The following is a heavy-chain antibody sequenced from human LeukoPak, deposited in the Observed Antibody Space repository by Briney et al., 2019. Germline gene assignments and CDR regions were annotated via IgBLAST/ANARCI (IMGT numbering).Heavy chain of an antibody. CDR1: GFTFRNYA. CDR2: ISHDESNE. D-gene: IGHD3-16*01. V-gene: IGHV3-30-3*01. J-gene: IGHJ4*02. CDR3: AKDLSRGVTAFLLDY. Sequence: PGGSLRLSCAASGFTFRNYAMPWVRQTPGKGLEWVTVISHDESNEYYADSVKGRFTISRDNSKNTLYLQMNSLRAEDTAVYYCAKDLSRGVTAFLLDYWGQGTLATVSS.